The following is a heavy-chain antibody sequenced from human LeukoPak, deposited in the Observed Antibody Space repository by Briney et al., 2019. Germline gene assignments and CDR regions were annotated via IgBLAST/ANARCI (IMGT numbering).Heavy chain of an antibody. J-gene: IGHJ4*02. D-gene: IGHD3-9*01. CDR3: ARDFDLGGADYYFAS. Sequence: PGRSLRLSCAASGFTFNRYAIHWVRQAPGKGLEWVTVISSDGSDQHYADSVKGRFTISRDNSKNTVFLQMNSLRIDDTAVYYCARDFDLGGADYYFASWGQGTLVTVSS. CDR1: GFTFNRYA. CDR2: ISSDGSDQ. V-gene: IGHV3-30-3*01.